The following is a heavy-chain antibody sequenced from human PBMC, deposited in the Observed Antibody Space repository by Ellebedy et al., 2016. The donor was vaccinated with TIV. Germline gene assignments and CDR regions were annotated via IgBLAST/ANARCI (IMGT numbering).Heavy chain of an antibody. Sequence: PGGSLRLSCAASGLTFGSHAMSWVRQAPGKGLEWVSSISGSGGNTYYADSVKGRFTISRDNSKNTLYLQMNSLRAEDTAVYYCARDPVGVGPAFDIWGQGTMVTVSS. CDR3: ARDPVGVGPAFDI. D-gene: IGHD4-23*01. CDR2: ISGSGGNT. CDR1: GLTFGSHA. V-gene: IGHV3-23*01. J-gene: IGHJ3*02.